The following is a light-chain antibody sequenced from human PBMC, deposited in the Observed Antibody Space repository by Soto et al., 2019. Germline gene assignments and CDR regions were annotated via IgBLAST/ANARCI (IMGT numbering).Light chain of an antibody. V-gene: IGKV3-20*01. CDR1: QSISRS. Sequence: EIVLTQSPAILSVSPGERATLSCRASQSISRSLAWYQQKPGQAPRLLISDASTRATGIPDRFSGSGSQTDFTLTISRLEPEDFAVYYCQQYGTSPRTFGQGTKVDIK. CDR2: DAS. J-gene: IGKJ1*01. CDR3: QQYGTSPRT.